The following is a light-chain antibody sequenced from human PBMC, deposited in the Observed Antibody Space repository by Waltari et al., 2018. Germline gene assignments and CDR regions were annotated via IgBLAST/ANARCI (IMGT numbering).Light chain of an antibody. Sequence: SYELTQPPSVSVSPGQTASITCSGDKLGDKYACWYPQKPGQSPVLVIYQDSKRPSGIPERFSGSNSGNTATLTISGTQAMDEADYYCQAWDSSTVAVFGTGTKVTVL. CDR3: QAWDSSTVAV. CDR2: QDS. V-gene: IGLV3-1*01. CDR1: KLGDKY. J-gene: IGLJ1*01.